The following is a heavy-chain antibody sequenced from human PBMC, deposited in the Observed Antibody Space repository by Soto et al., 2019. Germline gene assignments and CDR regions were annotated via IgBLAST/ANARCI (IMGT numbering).Heavy chain of an antibody. V-gene: IGHV3-30*03. CDR2: ISYDGSNK. CDR1: GFTFRSYA. J-gene: IGHJ6*02. Sequence: RLSCAASGFTFRSYAMHWVRQAPGKGLEWVAVISYDGSNKYYADSVKGRFTTSRDNSKNTLYLQMNSLRAEDTAVYYCARPARTVTTFGMDVWGQGTTVTVSS. D-gene: IGHD4-17*01. CDR3: ARPARTVTTFGMDV.